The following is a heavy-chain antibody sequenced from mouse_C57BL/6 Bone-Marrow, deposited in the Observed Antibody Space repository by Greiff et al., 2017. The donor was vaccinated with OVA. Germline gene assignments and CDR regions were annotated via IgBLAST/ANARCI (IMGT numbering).Heavy chain of an antibody. CDR1: GFTFSDFY. J-gene: IGHJ3*01. D-gene: IGHD4-1*01. Sequence: EVQVVESGGGLVQSGRSLRLSCAPSGFTFSDFYMEWVRQAPGKGLEWIAASRNKANDYTTEYSASVKGRFIVSRDTSQSILYLQMNALRAEDTAIYYCAMGGLGQAWFAYWGQGTLVTVSA. CDR3: AMGGLGQAWFAY. CDR2: SRNKANDYTT. V-gene: IGHV7-1*01.